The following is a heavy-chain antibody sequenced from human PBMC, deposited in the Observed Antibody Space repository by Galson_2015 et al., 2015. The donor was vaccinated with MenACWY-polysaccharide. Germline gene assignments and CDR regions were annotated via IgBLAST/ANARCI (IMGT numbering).Heavy chain of an antibody. V-gene: IGHV1-8*01. Sequence: SVKVSCKASGYTFTSYDINWVRQATGQGLEWMGWMNPNSGNTGYAQKFQGRVTMTRNTSISTAYMELSSLRSEDTAVYYCARGDSSGYGILNDAFDIWGQGTMVTVSS. CDR3: ARGDSSGYGILNDAFDI. CDR2: MNPNSGNT. CDR1: GYTFTSYD. D-gene: IGHD3-22*01. J-gene: IGHJ3*02.